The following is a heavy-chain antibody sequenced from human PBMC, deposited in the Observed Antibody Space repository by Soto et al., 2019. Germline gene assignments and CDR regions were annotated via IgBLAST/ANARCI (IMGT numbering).Heavy chain of an antibody. Sequence: ASVKVSCKVSGYTLTELSMHWVRQAPGKGLEWMGGFDPEDGETIYAQKFQGRVTMTEDTSTDTAYMELSSLRSEDTAVYYCATTLAVAAPFEYWGQGTLVTVSA. J-gene: IGHJ4*02. CDR1: GYTLTELS. V-gene: IGHV1-24*01. CDR3: ATTLAVAAPFEY. D-gene: IGHD6-19*01. CDR2: FDPEDGET.